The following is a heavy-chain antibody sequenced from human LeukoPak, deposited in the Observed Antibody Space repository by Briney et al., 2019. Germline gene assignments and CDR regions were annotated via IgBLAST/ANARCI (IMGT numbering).Heavy chain of an antibody. CDR3: ARDRSPGNFDY. Sequence: GGSLRLSCAASGVTLSSYAMSWVRQAPGKGLEWVSAISVSGNTYHADSVKGRFTISRDSSKNTLYLQMNSLRAEDTAVYYCARDRSPGNFDYWGQGTLVTVSS. D-gene: IGHD3-10*01. CDR1: GVTLSSYA. CDR2: ISVSGNT. V-gene: IGHV3-23*01. J-gene: IGHJ4*02.